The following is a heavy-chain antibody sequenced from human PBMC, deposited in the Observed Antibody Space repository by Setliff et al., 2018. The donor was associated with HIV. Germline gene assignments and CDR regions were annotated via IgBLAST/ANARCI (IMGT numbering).Heavy chain of an antibody. V-gene: IGHV3-53*01. Sequence: GGSLRLSCAASEVIVSNNYMSWVRQAPGKGLEWVSVIYSGGSTDHADSVKGRFTISRDNSKNTVYLQMTSLRAEDTAVYYCARSPGMFDYWGQGTPVTVS. J-gene: IGHJ4*02. CDR3: ARSPGMFDY. CDR1: EVIVSNNY. CDR2: IYSGGST. D-gene: IGHD1-1*01.